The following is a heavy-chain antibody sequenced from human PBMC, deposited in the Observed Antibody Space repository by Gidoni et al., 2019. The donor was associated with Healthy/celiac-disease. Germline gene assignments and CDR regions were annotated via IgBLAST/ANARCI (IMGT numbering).Heavy chain of an antibody. Sequence: EVQLVESGGGLVQPGGSLRLSCAASAFTVSSNYMSWVSQAPGKGLEWVSVIYSGGSTYYADSVKGRFTISRDNSKNTLYLQMNSLRAEDTAVYYCARDEKGSGYPDYWGQGTLVTVSS. V-gene: IGHV3-66*01. CDR3: ARDEKGSGYPDY. J-gene: IGHJ4*02. CDR1: AFTVSSNY. D-gene: IGHD3-22*01. CDR2: IYSGGST.